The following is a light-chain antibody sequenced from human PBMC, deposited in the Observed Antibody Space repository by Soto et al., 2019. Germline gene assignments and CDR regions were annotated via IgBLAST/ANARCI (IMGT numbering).Light chain of an antibody. Sequence: QSALSQPASVSGSPGQSLPISCTGGRSDIGDFPYVSWYQQHPGKAPKLLISEVSVRPSGVSPRFSGSKSGNTASLTISGLQVEDEATYFCSSYTRSSALEVFGGGTKLTVL. CDR3: SSYTRSSALEV. CDR1: RSDIGDFPY. J-gene: IGLJ3*02. V-gene: IGLV2-14*01. CDR2: EVS.